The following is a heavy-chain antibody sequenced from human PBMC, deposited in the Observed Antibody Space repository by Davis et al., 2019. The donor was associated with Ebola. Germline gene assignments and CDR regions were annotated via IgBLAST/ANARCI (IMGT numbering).Heavy chain of an antibody. CDR2: ICTAGDT. CDR1: GFTFSSYD. CDR3: ARTHSGGSGYFDY. J-gene: IGHJ4*02. V-gene: IGHV3-13*01. Sequence: GGPLRPSCAVSGFTFSSYDLHWVRHPTRKGPEWVSVICTAGDTYYPGSVKGRFTISRENAKNSLYLQMNSLRAEDTAVYYRARTHSGGSGYFDYWGQGTLVTDSS. D-gene: IGHD6-19*01.